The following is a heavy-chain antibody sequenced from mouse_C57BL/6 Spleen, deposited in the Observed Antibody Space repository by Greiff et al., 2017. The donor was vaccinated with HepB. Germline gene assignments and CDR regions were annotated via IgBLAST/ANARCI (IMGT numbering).Heavy chain of an antibody. Sequence: EVQGVESGGDLVKPGGSLKLSCAASGFTFSSYGMSWVRQTPDKRLEWVATISSGGSYTYYPDSVKGRFTISRDNAKNTLYLQMSSLKSEDTAMYYCATSYSNPFDYWGQGTTLTVSS. CDR3: ATSYSNPFDY. J-gene: IGHJ2*01. D-gene: IGHD2-5*01. V-gene: IGHV5-6*01. CDR2: ISSGGSYT. CDR1: GFTFSSYG.